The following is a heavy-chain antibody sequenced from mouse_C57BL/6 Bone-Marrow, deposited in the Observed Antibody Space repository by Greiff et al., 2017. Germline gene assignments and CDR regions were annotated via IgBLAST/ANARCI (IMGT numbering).Heavy chain of an antibody. CDR1: GYTFTSYG. V-gene: IGHV1-58*01. Sequence: EVQLVESGAELVRPGSSVKMSCKTSGYTFTSYGINWVKQRPGQGLEWIGYIYIGNGYTVYNEKFKGKATLTSDTSSSTAYMQLSSLTSEDSAIYFCASRNWDAFAYWGQGTLVTVSA. D-gene: IGHD4-1*01. CDR3: ASRNWDAFAY. J-gene: IGHJ3*01. CDR2: IYIGNGYT.